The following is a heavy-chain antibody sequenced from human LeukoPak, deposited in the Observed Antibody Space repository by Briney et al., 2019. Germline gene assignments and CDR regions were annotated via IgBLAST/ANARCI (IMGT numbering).Heavy chain of an antibody. D-gene: IGHD6-13*01. CDR1: GGSISSTNG. Sequence: SETLSLTCDVSGGSISSTNGWSWVRQSPRKGLEWIGEIYQSGGTNYNPSLKSRVTMLLDKSKNQFSLRLSSVTAADTAVYYCATGIEAAGKLDYWGQGTLVTVSS. J-gene: IGHJ4*02. CDR2: IYQSGGT. V-gene: IGHV4-4*02. CDR3: ATGIEAAGKLDY.